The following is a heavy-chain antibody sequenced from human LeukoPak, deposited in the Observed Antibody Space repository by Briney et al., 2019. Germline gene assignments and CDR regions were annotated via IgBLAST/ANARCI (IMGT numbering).Heavy chain of an antibody. V-gene: IGHV1-2*02. J-gene: IGHJ6*03. D-gene: IGHD3-9*01. CDR1: GYTFTGYY. CDR3: ARGGLRYFDANYYYYYYMDV. Sequence: ASVKVSCKASGYTFTGYYMHWVRQAPGQGLEWMGWINPNSGGTNYAQKFQGRVTMTRDTSISTAYMELSRLRSDDTAVYYCARGGLRYFDANYYYYYYMDVWGKGTTVTISS. CDR2: INPNSGGT.